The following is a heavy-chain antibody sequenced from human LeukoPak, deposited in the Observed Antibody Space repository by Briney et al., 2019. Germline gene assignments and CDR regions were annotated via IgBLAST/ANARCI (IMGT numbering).Heavy chain of an antibody. V-gene: IGHV4-59*01. CDR3: ARVTIVGATDFDY. D-gene: IGHD1-26*01. CDR2: IYYSGST. Sequence: LETLSLTCTVSGGSISSYYWSWIRQPPGKGLEWIGYIYYSGSTNYNPSLKSRVTISVDTSKNQFSLKLSSVTAADTAVYYCARVTIVGATDFDYWGQGTLVTVSS. J-gene: IGHJ4*02. CDR1: GGSISSYY.